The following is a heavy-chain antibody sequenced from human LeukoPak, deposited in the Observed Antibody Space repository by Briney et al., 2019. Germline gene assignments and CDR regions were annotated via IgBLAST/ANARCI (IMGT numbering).Heavy chain of an antibody. V-gene: IGHV4-39*01. Sequence: QASETLSLTCTVSGGSISSSSYYWGWIRQPPGKGLEWIGSIYYSGSTYYNPSLKSRVTISVDTSKNQFSLKLSSVTAADTAVYYCARGRYDYVWGSYYNWFDPWGQGTLVTVSS. D-gene: IGHD3-16*01. J-gene: IGHJ5*02. CDR1: GGSISSSSYY. CDR2: IYYSGST. CDR3: ARGRYDYVWGSYYNWFDP.